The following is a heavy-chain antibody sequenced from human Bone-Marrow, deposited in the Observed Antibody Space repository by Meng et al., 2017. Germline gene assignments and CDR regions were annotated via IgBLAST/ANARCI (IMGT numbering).Heavy chain of an antibody. Sequence: GESLKISCAASGFTFSDYYMSWIRQAPGKGLEWVSYISSSGSTIYYADSVKGRFTISRDNAKNSLYLQMNSLRAEDTAVYYCARDDRYVWGSYRSFDYWGQGTLVTVSS. D-gene: IGHD3-16*02. V-gene: IGHV3-11*04. CDR3: ARDDRYVWGSYRSFDY. CDR2: ISSSGSTI. J-gene: IGHJ4*02. CDR1: GFTFSDYY.